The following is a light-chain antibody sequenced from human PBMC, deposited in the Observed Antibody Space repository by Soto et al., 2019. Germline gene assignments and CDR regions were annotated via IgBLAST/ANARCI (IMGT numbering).Light chain of an antibody. CDR2: GSF. V-gene: IGKV3-15*01. Sequence: EIVITQSPVTLSASPGESATLSCRASQSVDNNVAWYQQEPGQAPRLLIVGSFARATGIPARFSGSGSGSEFTLTISGLXSEDFAVYYCQQYNDRPPITFGQGTRLEIK. J-gene: IGKJ5*01. CDR1: QSVDNN. CDR3: QQYNDRPPIT.